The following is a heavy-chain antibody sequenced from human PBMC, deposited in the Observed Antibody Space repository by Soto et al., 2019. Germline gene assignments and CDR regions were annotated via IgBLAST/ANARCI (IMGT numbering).Heavy chain of an antibody. CDR3: TRHPHGTYFWFDY. CDR1: GGSISSGGYS. CDR2: IYYSGST. Sequence: SETLSLSCAVSGGSISSGGYSWSWIRQPPGKGLEWIGSIYYSGSTYYNPSLKSRVTISVDTSKNQFSLKLSSVTAADTAVYYCTRHPHGTYFWFDYWGQGTLVTVS. V-gene: IGHV4-30-2*03. J-gene: IGHJ4*02. D-gene: IGHD1-26*01.